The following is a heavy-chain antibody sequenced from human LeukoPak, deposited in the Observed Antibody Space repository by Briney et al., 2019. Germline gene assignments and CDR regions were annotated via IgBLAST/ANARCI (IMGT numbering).Heavy chain of an antibody. D-gene: IGHD2-15*01. J-gene: IGHJ4*02. CDR2: INHSGST. V-gene: IGHV4-34*01. CDR3: ARVVAAQLGYFDY. Sequence: SETLSLTCAVYGGSFSGYYWSWLRQPPGKGLEWIGEINHSGSTNYNPSLKSRVTISVDTSKNQFSLKLSSVTAADTAVYYCARVVAAQLGYFDYWGQGTLITVSS. CDR1: GGSFSGYY.